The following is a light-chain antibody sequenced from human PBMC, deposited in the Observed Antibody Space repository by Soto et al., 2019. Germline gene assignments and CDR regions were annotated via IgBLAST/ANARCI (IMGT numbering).Light chain of an antibody. CDR3: QQLDSFPLT. Sequence: ILLTQSPSSLSASIGDRVTVTCRASQGINNFLAWYQQKQGTAPKLLIYDASTLQSGVPSRFSGSGSGTDFTLTITNLQPEDFATYYCQQLDSFPLTFGGGTKVEIK. J-gene: IGKJ4*01. V-gene: IGKV1-9*01. CDR2: DAS. CDR1: QGINNF.